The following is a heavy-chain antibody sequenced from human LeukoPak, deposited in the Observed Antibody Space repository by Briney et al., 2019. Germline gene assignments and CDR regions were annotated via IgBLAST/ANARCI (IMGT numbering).Heavy chain of an antibody. CDR2: ISGSGGST. CDR3: ARVETSYRDSSGYYPFDY. CDR1: GFIFSNHA. J-gene: IGHJ4*02. V-gene: IGHV3-23*01. D-gene: IGHD3-22*01. Sequence: PGGSLRLSCAASGFIFSNHALSWVRQAPGKGPEWVSAISGSGGSTFYTDSVKGRFTISRDNSNNTLYLHMNSLRDKDTAVYYCARVETSYRDSSGYYPFDYWGRGTLVTVSS.